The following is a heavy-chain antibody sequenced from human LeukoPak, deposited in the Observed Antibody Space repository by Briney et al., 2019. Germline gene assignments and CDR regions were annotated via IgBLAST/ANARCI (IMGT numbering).Heavy chain of an antibody. CDR3: ARGVAEQQLVGEYYFDY. J-gene: IGHJ4*02. Sequence: ASVKVSCKASGYTFTSYDINWVRQATGQGLEWMGWMSPNSGNTGYAQKFQGRVTMTRNTSISTAYMELSSLRSEDTAVYYCARGVAEQQLVGEYYFDYWGQGTLVTVSS. V-gene: IGHV1-8*01. D-gene: IGHD6-13*01. CDR2: MSPNSGNT. CDR1: GYTFTSYD.